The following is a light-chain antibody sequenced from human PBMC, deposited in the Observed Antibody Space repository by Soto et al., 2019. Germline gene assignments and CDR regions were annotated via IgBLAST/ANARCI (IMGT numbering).Light chain of an antibody. J-gene: IGKJ1*01. V-gene: IGKV1-6*01. CDR3: LQDYNYPRP. CDR2: AAS. CDR1: QDIRSD. Sequence: ASQMTQSPSSLSASVGATVTITCRASQDIRSDLVWYQQKPGTVPKLLIYAASSLHSGVPSRFSGGGSGTDFTLTINSLQPEDSATYYCLQDYNYPRPFGQGTKVEVK.